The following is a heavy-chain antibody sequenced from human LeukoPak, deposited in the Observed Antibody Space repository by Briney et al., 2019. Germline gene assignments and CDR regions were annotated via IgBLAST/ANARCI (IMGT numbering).Heavy chain of an antibody. D-gene: IGHD5-18*01. V-gene: IGHV3-33*01. CDR3: ARVRYSYGLGKDY. Sequence: GGSLRLSCTASGFTFSSYGMHWVRQAPGKGLEWVAVMWYDVGNKYYADSVKGRFTISRDNYKNTLYLQMNSLRAEDTAVYYCARVRYSYGLGKDYWGQGTLVTVSS. J-gene: IGHJ4*02. CDR1: GFTFSSYG. CDR2: MWYDVGNK.